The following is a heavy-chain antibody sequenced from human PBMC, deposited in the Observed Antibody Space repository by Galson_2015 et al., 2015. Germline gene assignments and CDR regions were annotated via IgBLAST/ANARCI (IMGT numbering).Heavy chain of an antibody. CDR2: ISSSSSYT. D-gene: IGHD2-15*01. CDR3: ARDQGPRGSPDFDY. V-gene: IGHV3-11*06. CDR1: GFTFSDYY. Sequence: SLRLSCAASGFTFSDYYMSWIRQAPGKGLEWVSYISSSSSYTNYADSVKGRFTISRDNAKNSLYLQMNSLRAEDTAVYYCARDQGPRGSPDFDYWGQGTLVTVSS. J-gene: IGHJ4*02.